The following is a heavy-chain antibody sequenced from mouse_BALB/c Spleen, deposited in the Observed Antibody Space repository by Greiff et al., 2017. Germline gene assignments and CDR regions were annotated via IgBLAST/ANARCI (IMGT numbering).Heavy chain of an antibody. CDR1: GYTFTNYW. J-gene: IGHJ4*01. Sequence: QVQLQQSGAELVRPGTSVKISCKASGYTFTNYWLGWVKQRPGHGLEWIGDIYPGGGYTNYNEKFKGKATLTADTSSSTAYMQLSSLTSEDSAVYFCARSRSLYAMDYWGQGTSVTVSS. V-gene: IGHV1-63*02. CDR3: ARSRSLYAMDY. CDR2: IYPGGGYT.